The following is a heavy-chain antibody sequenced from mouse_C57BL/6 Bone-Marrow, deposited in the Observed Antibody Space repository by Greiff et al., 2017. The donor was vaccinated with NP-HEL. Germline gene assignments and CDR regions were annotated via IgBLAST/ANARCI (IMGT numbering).Heavy chain of an antibody. CDR2: IDPEDGET. J-gene: IGHJ4*01. Sequence: VQLQQSGAELVKPGASVKLSCTASGFNIKDYYMHWVKQRTEQGLEWIGRIDPEDGETKYAPKFQGTATITADPSSNTAYLQLSRLTSEDTAVYYCARDYGSSYWAMDYWGQGTSVTVSS. V-gene: IGHV14-2*01. CDR1: GFNIKDYY. D-gene: IGHD1-1*01. CDR3: ARDYGSSYWAMDY.